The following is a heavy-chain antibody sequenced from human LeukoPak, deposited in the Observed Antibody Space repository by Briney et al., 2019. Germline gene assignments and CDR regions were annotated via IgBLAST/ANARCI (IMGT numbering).Heavy chain of an antibody. V-gene: IGHV4-39*01. J-gene: IGHJ4*02. CDR1: GGSISSSIYY. D-gene: IGHD3-10*01. CDR3: ARRLGGSGSYYY. Sequence: PSETLSLTCSVSGGSISSSIYYWGAIRQPPGKGLEWIGSIYYSGSTYYNPSLKSRVTISVDTSKNQFSLKLRSVTAADTAVYYCARRLGGSGSYYYWGQGTLVTVSS. CDR2: IYYSGST.